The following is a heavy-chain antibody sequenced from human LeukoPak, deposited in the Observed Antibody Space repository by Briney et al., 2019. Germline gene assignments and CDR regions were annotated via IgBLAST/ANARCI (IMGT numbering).Heavy chain of an antibody. CDR3: AVSSGWPRPVDY. V-gene: IGHV3-23*01. CDR2: ISGSGGST. CDR1: GFTFSSYA. J-gene: IGHJ4*02. D-gene: IGHD6-19*01. Sequence: GGSLRLSCAASGFTFSSYAMSWVCQAPGKGLEWVSAISGSGGSTYYADSVKGRFTISRDNSKNTLYLQMNSLRAEDTAVYYCAVSSGWPRPVDYWGQGTLVTVSS.